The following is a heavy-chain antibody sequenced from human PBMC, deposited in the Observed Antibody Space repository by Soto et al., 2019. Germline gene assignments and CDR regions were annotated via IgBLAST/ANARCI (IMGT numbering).Heavy chain of an antibody. Sequence: SVKVSCKASGGTFSSYTISWVRQAPGQGLEWMGRIIPILGIANYAQKFQGRVTITADKSTSTAYMELSSLRSDDTAVYYCARAQWLVGVWFDPWGQGTLVTISS. J-gene: IGHJ5*02. CDR1: GGTFSSYT. D-gene: IGHD6-19*01. CDR2: IIPILGIA. V-gene: IGHV1-69*02. CDR3: ARAQWLVGVWFDP.